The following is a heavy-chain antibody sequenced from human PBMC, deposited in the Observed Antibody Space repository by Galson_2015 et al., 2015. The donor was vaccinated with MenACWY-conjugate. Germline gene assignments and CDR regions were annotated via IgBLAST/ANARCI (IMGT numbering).Heavy chain of an antibody. J-gene: IGHJ5*02. V-gene: IGHV3-7*01. CDR2: IMPDGSET. Sequence: SLRLSCAASGFTFSTYWMTWVRQAPGKGLEWVANIMPDGSETYYVDSVKGRFPISRDNAKNSLYLQMNSLRVDDTAVYYCARGPLKLDPWGQGILVTTSS. CDR3: ARGPLKLDP. CDR1: GFTFSTYW.